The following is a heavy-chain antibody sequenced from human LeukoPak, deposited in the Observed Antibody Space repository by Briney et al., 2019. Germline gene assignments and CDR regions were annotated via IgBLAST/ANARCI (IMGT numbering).Heavy chain of an antibody. CDR2: INPSDDAT. CDR3: AREQRGGLGGNLGGLFAMYYTYYYMDV. Sequence: ASVKVSCKASGYTFTKYYIHWVRQAPGQGLEWMGMINPSDDATTYAQRFQGRVTMTRDMSTTTVYMDLRSLRSEDTAVYFCAREQRGGLGGNLGGLFAMYYTYYYMDVWGRGTTVNVSS. V-gene: IGHV1-46*01. D-gene: IGHD3-16*01. J-gene: IGHJ6*03. CDR1: GYTFTKYY.